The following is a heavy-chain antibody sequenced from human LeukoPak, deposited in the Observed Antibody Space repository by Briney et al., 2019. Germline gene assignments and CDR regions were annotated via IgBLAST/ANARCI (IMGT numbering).Heavy chain of an antibody. D-gene: IGHD3-16*01. CDR2: ISAYNGNT. V-gene: IGHV1-18*01. CDR3: AREKNLPYYDYVWGSRALDY. Sequence: ASVKVSCKASGYTFTSYGISWVRQAPGQGLEWMGWISAYNGNTNYAQKLQGRVTITTDTSTTTAYMELRSMRSDDTAVYYCAREKNLPYYDYVWGSRALDYWGQGTLVTVSS. CDR1: GYTFTSYG. J-gene: IGHJ4*02.